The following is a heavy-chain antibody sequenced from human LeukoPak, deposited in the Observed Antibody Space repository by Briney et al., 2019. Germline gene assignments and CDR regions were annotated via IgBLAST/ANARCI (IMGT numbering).Heavy chain of an antibody. D-gene: IGHD1-26*01. J-gene: IGHJ3*01. Sequence: GGSLRLSCAASGFTFYDYAMHWVRQVPGKGLEWVGGVNRNSDTIAYGDSVKGRFTISRDNARNSLYPQMNSLRTEDTALYYCAKDLAVGTTPRVYAFDVWGQGTMVTVS. CDR2: VNRNSDTI. CDR1: GFTFYDYA. V-gene: IGHV3-9*01. CDR3: AKDLAVGTTPRVYAFDV.